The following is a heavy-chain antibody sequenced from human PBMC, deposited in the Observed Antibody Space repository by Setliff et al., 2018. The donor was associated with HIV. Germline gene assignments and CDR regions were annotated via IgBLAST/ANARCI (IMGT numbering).Heavy chain of an antibody. D-gene: IGHD3-10*01. J-gene: IGHJ4*02. CDR3: APRHHKYGFL. Sequence: SETLSLTCGVSGYSMSSGYYWGWIRQPPGKGLEWIGNVYHTGSTYYNPSLKSRVTISVDTSKNQFSLKLSSVIAADTAVYYCAPRHHKYGFLWGQGTLVTVSS. CDR2: VYHTGST. V-gene: IGHV4-38-2*01. CDR1: GYSMSSGYY.